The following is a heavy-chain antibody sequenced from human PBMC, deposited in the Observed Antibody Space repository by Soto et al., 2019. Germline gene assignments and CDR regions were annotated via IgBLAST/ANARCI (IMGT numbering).Heavy chain of an antibody. CDR1: GFSLSASGMW. CDR3: ARIPLAAAGYYYYYAMDV. Sequence: SGPTLVNPTQTLTLTCTVSGFSLSASGMWVSWIRQPPGKALEWLALIDWDDDKYYSTSLKTRLTISKDTSKNQVVLTMTNMDPVDTATYYCARIPLAAAGYYYYYAMDVWGQGTTVTVSS. D-gene: IGHD6-13*01. J-gene: IGHJ6*02. V-gene: IGHV2-70*01. CDR2: IDWDDDK.